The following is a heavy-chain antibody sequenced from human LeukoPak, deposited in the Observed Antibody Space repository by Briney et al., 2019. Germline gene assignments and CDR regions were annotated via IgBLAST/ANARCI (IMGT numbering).Heavy chain of an antibody. J-gene: IGHJ4*02. CDR3: ARDPSPYSSGWYAPVDYFDY. V-gene: IGHV3-7*01. CDR2: IKQDGSEK. CDR1: GFTFSSYA. Sequence: GRSLRLSCAASGFTFSSYAMHWVRQAPGKGLEWVANIKQDGSEKYYVDSVKGRFTISRDNAKNSLYLQMNSLRAEDTAVYYCARDPSPYSSGWYAPVDYFDYWGQGTLVTVSS. D-gene: IGHD6-19*01.